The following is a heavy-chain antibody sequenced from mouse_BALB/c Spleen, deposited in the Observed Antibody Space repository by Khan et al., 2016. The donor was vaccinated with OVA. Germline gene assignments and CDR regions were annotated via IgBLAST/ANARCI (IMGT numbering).Heavy chain of an antibody. V-gene: IGHV2-3*01. Sequence: QMQLEESGPGLVAPSQSLSITCTVSGFSLTSYGVSWIRQPPGKGLQWLGVIWGDGSTNYPSPLISRQSISKDNSKSQAFLKLNSLEADDAATCSSANFDYGYYVMDYWGEGTSVAVSS. J-gene: IGHJ4*01. CDR1: GFSLTSYG. CDR3: ANFDYGYYVMDY. D-gene: IGHD2-4*01. CDR2: IWGDGST.